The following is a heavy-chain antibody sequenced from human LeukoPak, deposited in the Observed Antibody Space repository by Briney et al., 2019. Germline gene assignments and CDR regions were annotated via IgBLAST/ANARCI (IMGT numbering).Heavy chain of an antibody. J-gene: IGHJ3*02. CDR3: AKDPLPARGAIYALDI. CDR2: ISGSGGST. CDR1: GFTFSLSA. Sequence: GGFLRLSCTASGFTFSLSAMSWVRQAPGKGLEWVATISGSGGSTYHADSVKGRFTMSRDNSKSTLYLQLESLRSEDTAVYYCAKDPLPARGAIYALDIWGQGTMVTVSS. D-gene: IGHD3-10*01. V-gene: IGHV3-23*01.